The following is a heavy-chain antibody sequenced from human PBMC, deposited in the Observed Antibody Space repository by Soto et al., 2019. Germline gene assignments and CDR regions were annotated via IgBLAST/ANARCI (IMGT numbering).Heavy chain of an antibody. CDR1: GYKFTNHW. Sequence: EVQLVQSGAEVKKPGESLKISCKGSGYKFTNHWIGWVRQMPGKGLEWMGIIYPGDADTRYGPAFQGQVTISADKSVNTAYLQWSSLKASDTAMYYCARREVEPAPFNGFDIWGQGTMVTVSS. J-gene: IGHJ3*02. V-gene: IGHV5-51*01. D-gene: IGHD2-2*01. CDR2: IYPGDADT. CDR3: ARREVEPAPFNGFDI.